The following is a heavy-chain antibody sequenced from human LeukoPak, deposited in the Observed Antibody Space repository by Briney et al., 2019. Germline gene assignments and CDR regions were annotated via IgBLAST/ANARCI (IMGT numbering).Heavy chain of an antibody. Sequence: GGSLRLSCAASGFTFKNAWMSWVRQAPGKGLEWVAVISYDVGKEYYADSVKGRFTISRDNSKNTLYLQMNSLRAEDTAVYYCAKDDYYDTSGYRDWGQGTLVTVSS. CDR3: AKDDYYDTSGYRD. CDR1: GFTFKNAW. D-gene: IGHD3-22*01. J-gene: IGHJ4*02. V-gene: IGHV3-30*18. CDR2: ISYDVGKE.